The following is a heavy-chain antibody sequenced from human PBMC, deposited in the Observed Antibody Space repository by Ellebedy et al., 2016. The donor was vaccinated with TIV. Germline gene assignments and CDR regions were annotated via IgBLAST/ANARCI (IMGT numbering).Heavy chain of an antibody. J-gene: IGHJ4*02. CDR2: TKQDESEK. V-gene: IGHV3-7*01. CDR3: VRGMHY. CDR1: GFTFTSNW. Sequence: GESLKISCAASGFTFTSNWMTWVRQAPGKGLEWVANTKQDESEKYYVDSVKGRFTISRDNAKNSLYLQMNSLRAEDTAVYYCVRGMHYWGQGTLVTVSS. D-gene: IGHD2-8*01.